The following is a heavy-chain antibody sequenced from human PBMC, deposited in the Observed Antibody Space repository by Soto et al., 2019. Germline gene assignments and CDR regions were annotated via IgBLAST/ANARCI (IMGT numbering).Heavy chain of an antibody. D-gene: IGHD6-6*01. CDR3: ARLYSSSPRDYYYYYYMDV. J-gene: IGHJ6*03. V-gene: IGHV5-51*01. CDR2: IYPGDSDT. CDR1: GYSFTSYW. Sequence: PGESLKISCKGSGYSFTSYWIGWVRQMPGKGLEWMGIIYPGDSDTRYSPSFQGQVTISADKSISTAYLQWSSLKASDTAMYYCARLYSSSPRDYYYYYYMDVWGKGTTVTVSS.